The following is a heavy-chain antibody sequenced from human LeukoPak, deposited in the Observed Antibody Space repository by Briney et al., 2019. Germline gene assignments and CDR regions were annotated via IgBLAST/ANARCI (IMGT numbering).Heavy chain of an antibody. CDR2: ISWNSGSI. V-gene: IGHV3-9*01. Sequence: PGGSLRLSCAASGFTFDDYAMHWVRQAPGKGLEWVSGISWNSGSIGYADSVKGRFTISRDNAKNSLYLQMNSLRAEDTALYYYAIDFGSYSGAYYFDYWGQGTLVTVSS. J-gene: IGHJ4*02. CDR3: AIDFGSYSGAYYFDY. D-gene: IGHD1-26*01. CDR1: GFTFDDYA.